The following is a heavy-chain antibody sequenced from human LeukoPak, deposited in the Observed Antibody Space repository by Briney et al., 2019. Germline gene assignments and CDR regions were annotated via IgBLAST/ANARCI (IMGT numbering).Heavy chain of an antibody. Sequence: SQTLSLTCAISGDSVSSNSAAWNWLRQSPSRGLEWLGRTYYRSKWYNDYAVSVESRITINPDTSKNQFSLQLNSVTPEDTAVYYCARADGDRDGYNFWFDPWGQGTLVTVSS. D-gene: IGHD5-24*01. V-gene: IGHV6-1*01. CDR1: GDSVSSNSAA. J-gene: IGHJ5*02. CDR2: TYYRSKWYN. CDR3: ARADGDRDGYNFWFDP.